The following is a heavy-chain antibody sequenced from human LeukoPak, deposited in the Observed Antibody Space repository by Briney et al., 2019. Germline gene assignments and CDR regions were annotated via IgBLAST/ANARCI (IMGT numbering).Heavy chain of an antibody. CDR3: VKGGPGPVTAMNYFDY. Sequence: GGSLRLSCAASGFTFSSYAMHRVRQAPGKRLEYVSAIRSDGGSTYCADSVKGRFTISRDNSRNTLYLQMSSLRPEDTAVYYCVKGGPGPVTAMNYFDYWGQGTLVTVSS. CDR2: IRSDGGST. J-gene: IGHJ4*02. D-gene: IGHD2-2*01. V-gene: IGHV3-64D*06. CDR1: GFTFSSYA.